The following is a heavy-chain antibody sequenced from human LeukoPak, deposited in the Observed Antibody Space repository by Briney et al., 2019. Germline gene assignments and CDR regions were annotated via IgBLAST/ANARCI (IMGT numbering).Heavy chain of an antibody. CDR3: ARDGGSGPAEYFQH. Sequence: GGSLRLSCAASGFTVSSNYMSWVRQAPGKGLEWVSVIYSGGSGGSTYYADSVKGRFTISRDNSKDTLYLQMNSLRAEDTAVYYCARDGGSGPAEYFQHWGQGTLVTVSS. V-gene: IGHV3-66*02. J-gene: IGHJ1*01. CDR2: IYSGGSGGST. D-gene: IGHD2-15*01. CDR1: GFTVSSNY.